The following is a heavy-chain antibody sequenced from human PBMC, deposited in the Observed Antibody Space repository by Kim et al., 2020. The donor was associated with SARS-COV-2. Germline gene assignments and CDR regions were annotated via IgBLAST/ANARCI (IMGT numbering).Heavy chain of an antibody. CDR3: AKYCGGGSCYYGLDV. CDR2: IYGGGRT. J-gene: IGHJ6*02. D-gene: IGHD2-15*01. CDR1: GFTVSNNY. Sequence: GGSLRLSCAASGFTVSNNYMSWVRQAPRKGLEWVSLIYGGGRTYYADSVKGRFTISRDNSKNTLYLQMNSLRAEDTAVYYCAKYCGGGSCYYGLDVWGQGTTVTVSS. V-gene: IGHV3-66*01.